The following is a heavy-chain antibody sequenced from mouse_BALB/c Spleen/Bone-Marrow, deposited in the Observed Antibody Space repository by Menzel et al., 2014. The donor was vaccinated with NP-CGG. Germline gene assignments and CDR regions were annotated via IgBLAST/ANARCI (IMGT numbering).Heavy chain of an antibody. J-gene: IGHJ1*01. Sequence: VQLQRSGPSLVKPSQTLSLTCSVTGDSITSGYRNWIRKFPGNKLEYMGYISYSGSTYYNPSLKSRISITRDTSKNQYYLQLNSVTTEDTATYYCARIYYDSHWYFDVWGAGTTVTVSS. CDR1: GDSITSGY. D-gene: IGHD2-4*01. V-gene: IGHV3-8*02. CDR3: ARIYYDSHWYFDV. CDR2: ISYSGST.